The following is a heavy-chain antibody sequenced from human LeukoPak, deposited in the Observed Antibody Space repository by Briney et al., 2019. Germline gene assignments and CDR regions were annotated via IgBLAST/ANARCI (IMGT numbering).Heavy chain of an antibody. CDR1: GGSISSGGYY. J-gene: IGHJ6*02. V-gene: IGHV4-30-2*01. Sequence: KPSETLSLTCTVSGGSISSGGYYWSWIRQPPGKGLEWIGYIYHSGSTYYNPSLKSRVTISVDRSKNQFSLKLSSVTAADTAVYYCARHYDIWLYGMDVWGQGTTVTVSS. CDR3: ARHYDIWLYGMDV. CDR2: IYHSGST. D-gene: IGHD3-9*01.